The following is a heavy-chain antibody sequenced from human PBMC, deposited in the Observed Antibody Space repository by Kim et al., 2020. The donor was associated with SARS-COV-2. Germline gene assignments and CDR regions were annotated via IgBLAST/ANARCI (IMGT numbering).Heavy chain of an antibody. CDR1: GFTFDDYT. CDR2: ISWDGGST. Sequence: GGSLRLSCAASGFTFDDYTMHWVRQAPGKGLEWVSLISWDGGSTYYADSVKGRFTISRDNSKNSLYLQMNSLRTEDTALYYCAKGASVTPDGYFDYWGQGTLVTVSS. J-gene: IGHJ4*02. CDR3: AKGASVTPDGYFDY. V-gene: IGHV3-43*01. D-gene: IGHD4-17*01.